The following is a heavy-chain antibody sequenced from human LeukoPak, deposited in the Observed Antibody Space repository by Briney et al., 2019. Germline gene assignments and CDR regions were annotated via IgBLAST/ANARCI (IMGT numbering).Heavy chain of an antibody. Sequence: GGSLRLSCAASGFTFDDYAMHWVRQAPGKGLEWVSGISWNSGSIGYADSMKGRFTISRDNAKNSLYLQMNSLRAEDTALYYCAKDIATGNRLYYLDYWGQGTLVTVSS. CDR3: AKDIATGNRLYYLDY. CDR1: GFTFDDYA. CDR2: ISWNSGSI. J-gene: IGHJ4*02. V-gene: IGHV3-9*01.